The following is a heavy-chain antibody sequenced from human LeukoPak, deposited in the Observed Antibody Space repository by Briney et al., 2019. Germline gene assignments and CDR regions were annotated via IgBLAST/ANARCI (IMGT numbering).Heavy chain of an antibody. V-gene: IGHV4-34*01. CDR1: VGSFSGYY. J-gene: IGHJ5*02. CDR2: IHHSGST. CDR3: ARHGDSSGYRRGRRNWFDP. Sequence: SETLSLTCAVYVGSFSGYYWSWIRQPPGKGLEWIGEIHHSGSTNYNPSLKSRVTISVDTSKNQFSLKLSSVTAADTAVYYCARHGDSSGYRRGRRNWFDPWGQGTLVTVSS. D-gene: IGHD3-22*01.